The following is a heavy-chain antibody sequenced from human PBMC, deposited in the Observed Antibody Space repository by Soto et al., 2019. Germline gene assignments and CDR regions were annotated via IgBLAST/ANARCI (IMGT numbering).Heavy chain of an antibody. V-gene: IGHV1-18*01. CDR2: ISTYNGNT. CDR1: GNIFGSYG. CDR3: ARDNHDFWSGYAILDY. D-gene: IGHD3-3*01. J-gene: IGHJ4*02. Sequence: ASVKVSCKASGNIFGSYGISWGRQAPGQGLEWMGWISTYNGNTNYAQNLQVRVTMTTDTSTSTAYMELRSLRSDDTALYYCARDNHDFWSGYAILDYWGQGSLVTVSS.